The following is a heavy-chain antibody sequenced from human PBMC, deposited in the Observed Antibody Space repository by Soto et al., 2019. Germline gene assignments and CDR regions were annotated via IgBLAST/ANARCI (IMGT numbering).Heavy chain of an antibody. D-gene: IGHD1-26*01. CDR3: ASERGSSDFDY. Sequence: QVQLVESGGGVVQPGRSLRLSCAVSGFPLSDYGMHWVRQAPGKGLEWVAVIWYDESKKYYADSVKGRFTISRDNSKNTLYLQMHSLRAEDTVVYYCASERGSSDFDYWGQGTLVTVSS. J-gene: IGHJ4*02. V-gene: IGHV3-33*01. CDR1: GFPLSDYG. CDR2: IWYDESKK.